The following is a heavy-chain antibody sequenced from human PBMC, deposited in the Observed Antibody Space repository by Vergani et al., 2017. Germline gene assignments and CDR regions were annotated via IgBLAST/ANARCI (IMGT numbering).Heavy chain of an antibody. CDR1: GFTFSGYW. J-gene: IGHJ4*02. CDR3: VRVGLSGGAAADFDY. CDR2: VNSDGGDT. D-gene: IGHD6-13*01. V-gene: IGHV3-74*01. Sequence: EVQLVESGGGLVQPGGSLRLSCAASGFTFSGYWMHWVRQAPGKGLVWVSRVNSDGGDTTYADAVKGRFTISRDNAKNTLYLQMNSLRAEDTAVYYCVRVGLSGGAAADFDYGGQGSLVTVSS.